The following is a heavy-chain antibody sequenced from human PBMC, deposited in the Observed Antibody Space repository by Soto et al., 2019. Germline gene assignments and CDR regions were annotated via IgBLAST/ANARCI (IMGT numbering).Heavy chain of an antibody. J-gene: IGHJ4*02. D-gene: IGHD6-19*01. CDR3: ANLAVADPIGTDY. V-gene: IGHV3-30*18. CDR1: GFTFSSYG. Sequence: QVQLVESGGGVVQPGRSLRLSCAASGFTFSSYGIHWVRQAPGKGLEWVAVMSYDGSNKYYADSVKGRFTISRDNSKNTLYLQINSLRAEDTAVYYCANLAVADPIGTDYWGQGTLVTVSS. CDR2: MSYDGSNK.